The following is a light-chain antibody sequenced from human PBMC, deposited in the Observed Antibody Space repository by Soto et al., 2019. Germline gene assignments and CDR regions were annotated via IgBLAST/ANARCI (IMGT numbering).Light chain of an antibody. CDR1: NSNIGSNT. V-gene: IGLV1-44*01. Sequence: QSVLTQPPSASGTPGQRVTISCSGNNSNIGSNTVHWYQQLPGTAPKLLIYSNNQRPSGVPDRFSGSKSGTSAALAISGLQSEDEADYYCGAWDDSLIGYVFGTGTKVTVL. CDR3: GAWDDSLIGYV. J-gene: IGLJ1*01. CDR2: SNN.